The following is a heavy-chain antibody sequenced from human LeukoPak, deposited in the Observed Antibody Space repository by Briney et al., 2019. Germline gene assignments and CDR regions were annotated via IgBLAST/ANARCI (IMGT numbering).Heavy chain of an antibody. CDR3: AKGGNLSNFWSGYYTY. V-gene: IGHV3-21*04. D-gene: IGHD3-3*01. CDR2: ISSSSSYI. CDR1: GFTFSGYS. Sequence: PGGSLRLSCAVSGFTFSGYSMIWVRQAPGKGLEWVSCISSSSSYIQYADSVKGRFTISRDNAKNTLYLQMNSLRAEDTAVYYCAKGGNLSNFWSGYYTYWGQGTLVTVSS. J-gene: IGHJ4*02.